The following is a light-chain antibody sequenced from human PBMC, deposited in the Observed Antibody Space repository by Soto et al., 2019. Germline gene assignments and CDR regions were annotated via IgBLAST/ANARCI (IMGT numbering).Light chain of an antibody. J-gene: IGKJ5*01. Sequence: DIQMTQSPSSLSASVGDRVTITCQASQNISNYLNCYQQKPGKAPKLLIYDASNLETGFPSRFSGSGSGTDFTFTISSLQPEDIATYYCQQFDTLIAFGQGTRLEIK. V-gene: IGKV1-33*01. CDR1: QNISNY. CDR3: QQFDTLIA. CDR2: DAS.